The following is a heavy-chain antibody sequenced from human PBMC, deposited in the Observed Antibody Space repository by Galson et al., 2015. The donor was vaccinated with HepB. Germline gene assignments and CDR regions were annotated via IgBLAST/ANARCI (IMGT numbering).Heavy chain of an antibody. CDR1: GGSISSYY. J-gene: IGHJ4*02. D-gene: IGHD6-13*01. V-gene: IGHV4-59*01. Sequence: ETLSLTCTVSGGSISSYYWSWIRQPPGKGLEWIGYIYYSGSTNYNPSLKSRVTISVDTSKNQFSLKLSSVTAADTAVYYCAREYSSSWSAYYFDYWGQGTLVTVSS. CDR2: IYYSGST. CDR3: AREYSSSWSAYYFDY.